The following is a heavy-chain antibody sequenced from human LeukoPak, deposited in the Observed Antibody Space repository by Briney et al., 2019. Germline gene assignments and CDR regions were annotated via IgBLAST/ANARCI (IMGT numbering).Heavy chain of an antibody. D-gene: IGHD3-10*01. CDR2: INRDGSST. J-gene: IGHJ4*02. V-gene: IGHV3-74*01. Sequence: PGGSLRLSCAASGFTFSNYWMHWVRQAPGKGLVWVSHINRDGSSTSYADSVKGRFTISRDNAKNTLYLQMNSLRAEDTAVYYCARFYGSGIRAFDFWGQGTLVTVSS. CDR3: ARFYGSGIRAFDF. CDR1: GFTFSNYW.